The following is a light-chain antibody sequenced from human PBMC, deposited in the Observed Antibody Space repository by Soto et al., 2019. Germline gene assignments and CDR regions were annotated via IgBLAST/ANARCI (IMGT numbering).Light chain of an antibody. V-gene: IGLV1-44*01. J-gene: IGLJ1*01. CDR3: AGWDGRVKGFV. CDR1: ASNIGRDP. Sequence: QSVLTQPPSASGAPGQRVTISCSGSASNIGRDPVNWYQQVPGTAPKLLIYENNHRPSGVPDRCSGSKSGTSAYLLIRGPQSEDEAEYFCAGWDGRVKGFVFGTGTKGTVL. CDR2: ENN.